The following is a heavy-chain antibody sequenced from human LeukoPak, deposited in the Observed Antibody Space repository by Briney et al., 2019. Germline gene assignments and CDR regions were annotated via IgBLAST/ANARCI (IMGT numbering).Heavy chain of an antibody. D-gene: IGHD3-16*01. CDR3: ARDREIYHMSFGALDI. CDR1: GGTFSTYP. Sequence: SVKVSCKASGGTFSTYPFHWVRQAPGQGLEWMGRITPSFTTATYAQKFQGRVTITADTSTSAVYLELSSLTSEDTAVYYCARDREIYHMSFGALDIWGQGTMVTISS. CDR2: ITPSFTTA. J-gene: IGHJ3*02. V-gene: IGHV1-69*06.